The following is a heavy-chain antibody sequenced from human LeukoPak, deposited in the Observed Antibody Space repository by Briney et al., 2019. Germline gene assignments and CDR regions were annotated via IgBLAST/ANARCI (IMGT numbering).Heavy chain of an antibody. J-gene: IGHJ3*02. D-gene: IGHD3-3*01. V-gene: IGHV3-21*01. Sequence: SGGSLRLSCAASGFTFSSYSMNWVRQAPGKGLEWVSSISSSSSYIYYADSVKGRFTISRDNAKNSLYLQMNSLRAEDTAVYYCARGNLWYYDFWSGYYYRSSFGARNDAFDIWGQGTMVTVSS. CDR3: ARGNLWYYDFWSGYYYRSSFGARNDAFDI. CDR2: ISSSSSYI. CDR1: GFTFSSYS.